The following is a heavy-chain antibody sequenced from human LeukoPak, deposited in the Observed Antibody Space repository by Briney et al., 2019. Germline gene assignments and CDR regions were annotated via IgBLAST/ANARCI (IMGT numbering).Heavy chain of an antibody. Sequence: GESLKISCKGSGYSFTSYWISWVRQMPGAGLEWMGIIYPDDSDTRYSPSFQGQVTISADKFISTAYLQWSSLKASDTAIYYCARHGVALGIVRYWGQGTLVTVSS. V-gene: IGHV5-51*01. D-gene: IGHD3-3*01. CDR1: GYSFTSYW. CDR3: ARHGVALGIVRY. J-gene: IGHJ4*02. CDR2: IYPDDSDT.